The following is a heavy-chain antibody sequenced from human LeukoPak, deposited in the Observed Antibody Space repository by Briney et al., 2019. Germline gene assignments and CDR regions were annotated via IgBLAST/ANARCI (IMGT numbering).Heavy chain of an antibody. J-gene: IGHJ4*02. CDR1: GFTFSNYA. Sequence: GGSLRLSCAASGFTFSNYAMSWVRQAPGKGLEWVAAINNDGRSTYYADSVKCRFTISRDNSKNTLYLQMNSLRADDSAVYFCAKGREWLFSYFDFWGQGTLVTVSS. CDR3: AKGREWLFSYFDF. D-gene: IGHD3-10*01. CDR2: INNDGRST. V-gene: IGHV3-23*01.